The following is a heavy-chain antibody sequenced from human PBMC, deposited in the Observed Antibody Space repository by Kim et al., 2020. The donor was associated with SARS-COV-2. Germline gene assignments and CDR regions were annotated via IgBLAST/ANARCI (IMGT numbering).Heavy chain of an antibody. CDR1: GFTFSTHG. D-gene: IGHD6-13*01. Sequence: GGSLRLSCVSSGFTFSTHGMYWVRQGPAKGLEWVAYIWYDGSNEDYGDSVRGRFTISRDNSKRTVYLEMNSLRVDDTAVYYCAKGVAAAGYYGVDVWGQGTAVIVSS. J-gene: IGHJ6*02. V-gene: IGHV3-30*02. CDR3: AKGVAAAGYYGVDV. CDR2: IWYDGSNE.